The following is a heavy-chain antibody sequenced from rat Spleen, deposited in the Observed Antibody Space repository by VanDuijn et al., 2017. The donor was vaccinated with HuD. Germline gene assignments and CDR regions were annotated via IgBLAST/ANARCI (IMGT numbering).Heavy chain of an antibody. CDR1: GYSITSGY. Sequence: EVQLQESGPGLVKPSQSLSLTCSVTGYSITSGYGWNWIRKFPGNKMEWMGYINYSGNTGHNPSLRSRISISRDTSKNQFFLQLNSVTTEDTATYYCARAVPLFGYNWYFDFWGPGTMVTVSS. D-gene: IGHD1-4*01. V-gene: IGHV3-1*01. CDR2: INYSGNT. CDR3: ARAVPLFGYNWYFDF. J-gene: IGHJ1*01.